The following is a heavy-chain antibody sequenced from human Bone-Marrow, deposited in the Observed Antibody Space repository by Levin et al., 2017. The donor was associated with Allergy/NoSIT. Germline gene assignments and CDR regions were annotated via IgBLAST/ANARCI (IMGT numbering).Heavy chain of an antibody. CDR3: ARAKLLWFGEPSGAYGMDG. J-gene: IGHJ6*02. Sequence: GESLKISCAASGFTFSSYGMHWVRQAPGKGLEWVAVIWYDGSNKYYADSVKGRFTISRDNSKNTLYLQMNSLRAEDTAVYYCARAKLLWFGEPSGAYGMDGWGQGTTVTVSS. D-gene: IGHD3-10*01. CDR1: GFTFSSYG. CDR2: IWYDGSNK. V-gene: IGHV3-33*01.